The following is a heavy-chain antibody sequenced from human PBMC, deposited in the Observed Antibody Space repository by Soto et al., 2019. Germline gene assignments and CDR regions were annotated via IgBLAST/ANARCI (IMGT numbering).Heavy chain of an antibody. CDR1: GFTFSSYG. J-gene: IGHJ4*02. D-gene: IGHD6-19*01. CDR2: ISYDGSNK. V-gene: IGHV3-30*18. Sequence: QVQLVESGGGVVQPGRSLRLSCAASGFTFSSYGMHWVRQAPGKGLEWVAVISYDGSNKYYADSVKGRFTISRDNSKNTLYLQMNSLRAEDTDVYYCGKGTLVWYSSGWPYFDCWGQGTLVTVSS. CDR3: GKGTLVWYSSGWPYFDC.